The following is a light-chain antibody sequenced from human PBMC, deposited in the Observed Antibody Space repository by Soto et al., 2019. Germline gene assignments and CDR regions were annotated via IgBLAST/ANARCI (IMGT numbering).Light chain of an antibody. CDR2: DAS. CDR3: QQYDNLPLT. CDR1: QDISNY. V-gene: IGKV1-33*01. J-gene: IGKJ3*01. Sequence: DIQMTQSPSSLSASVGDRVTITCQASQDISNYLNWYQQKPGKAPKLLIYDASKLETGVPSRFSESGSGTDFTFTIISLQPEDIATYYCQQYDNLPLTFGPGTKVDIK.